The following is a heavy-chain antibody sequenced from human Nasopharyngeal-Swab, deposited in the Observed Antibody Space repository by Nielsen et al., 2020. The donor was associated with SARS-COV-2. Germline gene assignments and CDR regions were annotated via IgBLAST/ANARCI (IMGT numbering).Heavy chain of an antibody. CDR1: GFTVSSNY. V-gene: IGHV3-66*01. Sequence: GGSLRLSCAASGFTVSSNYMSWVRQAPGKGLEWVSVIYSGGSTYYADSVKGRFTISRDNSKNTLYLQMNSLRAEDTAVYYCAKDYDYGDYLVDYWGQGTLVTVSS. CDR2: IYSGGST. CDR3: AKDYDYGDYLVDY. D-gene: IGHD4-17*01. J-gene: IGHJ4*02.